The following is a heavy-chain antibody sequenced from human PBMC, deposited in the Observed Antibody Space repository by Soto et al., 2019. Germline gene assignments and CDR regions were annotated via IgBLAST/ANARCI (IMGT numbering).Heavy chain of an antibody. J-gene: IGHJ4*02. D-gene: IGHD2-15*01. CDR3: ARARGSATGYDDY. CDR1: GFTFSSYN. V-gene: IGHV3-21*01. CDR2: ISSASTSI. Sequence: EVQLVEAGGGLVKPGGSLRLSCAASGFTFSSYNMNWVRQAAGKGLEWVSSISSASTSIYYADSVKGRFTISRDNAKNSLYLQMNSLGAEDTAVYYCARARGSATGYDDYWGQGTLVTVSS.